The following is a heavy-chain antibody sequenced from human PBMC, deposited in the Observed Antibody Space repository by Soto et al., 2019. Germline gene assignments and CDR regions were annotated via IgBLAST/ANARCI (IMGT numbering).Heavy chain of an antibody. CDR3: ARDASGPFDY. CDR2: IHSDGST. D-gene: IGHD6-19*01. J-gene: IGHJ4*02. CDR1: GFTVSDS. Sequence: GGSLRLSCSVAGFTVSDSMSWVRQAPGKGLECVSFIHSDGSTHCTDSVRGRFTISRDNSKNTLYLQMDRLRVDDTAVYFCARDASGPFDYWGQGTLVTVSS. V-gene: IGHV3-53*01.